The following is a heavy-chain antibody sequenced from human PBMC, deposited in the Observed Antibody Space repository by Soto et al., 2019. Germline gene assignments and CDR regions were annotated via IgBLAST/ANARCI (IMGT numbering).Heavy chain of an antibody. CDR2: INAYSGNT. V-gene: IGHV1-18*01. CDR3: ARASYSSSTIVYYFDY. J-gene: IGHJ4*01. CDR1: GYTFTDDG. Sequence: APVKVSRKVSGYTFTDDGINWVLQVPGQGLEWMGWINAYSGNTNYAQKLQDRVSMTTDPSTTTTYMELRSLRSDDTAVYYCARASYSSSTIVYYFDYWADRSLVTVHS. D-gene: IGHD6-6*01.